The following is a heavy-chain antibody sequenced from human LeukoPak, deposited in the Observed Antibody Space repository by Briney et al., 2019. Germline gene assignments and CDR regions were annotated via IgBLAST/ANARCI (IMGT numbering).Heavy chain of an antibody. D-gene: IGHD7-27*01. CDR3: ARQQSNWASGPGMDV. V-gene: IGHV4-39*01. Sequence: PSETLSLTCTVSGGSISTSTYYWGWIRQPPGKGLEWIGSIYYSGSTYYNPSPKSRVTISVDTSKNQFSLRLSSVTAADTAMYYCARQQSNWASGPGMDVWGQGTTVTVSS. J-gene: IGHJ6*02. CDR2: IYYSGST. CDR1: GGSISTSTYY.